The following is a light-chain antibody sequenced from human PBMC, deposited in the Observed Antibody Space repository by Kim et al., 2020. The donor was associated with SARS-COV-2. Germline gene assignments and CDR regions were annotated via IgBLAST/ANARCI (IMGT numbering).Light chain of an antibody. CDR2: DVT. J-gene: IGLJ1*01. CDR3: CSYAGSPPYV. Sequence: QSALTQPRSVSGSPGQSVTISCIGSSRDVGGYHYVSWYQQYPGKAPKLMIFDVTKRPSGVPDRFSGSKSDNTASLTISGLQAEDEADYYCCSYAGSPPYVFGTGTKSPS. CDR1: SRDVGGYHY. V-gene: IGLV2-11*01.